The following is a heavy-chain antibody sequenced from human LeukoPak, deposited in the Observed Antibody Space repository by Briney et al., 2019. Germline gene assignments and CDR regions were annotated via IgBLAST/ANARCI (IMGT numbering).Heavy chain of an antibody. CDR3: ARSSRDGYNPDY. D-gene: IGHD5-24*01. CDR1: GFTFSSYA. J-gene: IGHJ4*02. CDR2: ISYDGSNK. V-gene: IGHV3-30-3*01. Sequence: GGSLRLSCAASGFTFSSYAMHWVRQAPGKGLERVAVISYDGSNKYYADSVKGRFTISRDNSKNTLYLQMNSLRAEDTAVYYCARSSRDGYNPDYWGQGTLVTISS.